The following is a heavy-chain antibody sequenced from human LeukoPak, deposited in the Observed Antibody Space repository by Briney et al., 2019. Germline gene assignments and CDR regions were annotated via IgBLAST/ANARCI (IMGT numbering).Heavy chain of an antibody. Sequence: KTSETLSLTCTVSGGSISSYYWSWIRQPPGKGLEWIGYISNIGSTDYNPSLKSRVTISVDTSKNQFSLKLTSVTAADTAVYYCVRHDNSGYYHLDYWGQGILVTVSS. D-gene: IGHD3-22*01. CDR3: VRHDNSGYYHLDY. CDR2: ISNIGST. V-gene: IGHV4-59*08. CDR1: GGSISSYY. J-gene: IGHJ4*02.